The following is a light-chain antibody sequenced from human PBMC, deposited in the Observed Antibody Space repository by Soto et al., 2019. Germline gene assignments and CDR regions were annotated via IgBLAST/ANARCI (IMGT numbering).Light chain of an antibody. CDR3: QQRSNRPWT. CDR1: QSVSSY. CDR2: DAF. J-gene: IGKJ1*01. Sequence: DIVLTQSPATLSLSPGERATLSCRASQSVSSYLAWYQQKPGQAPRLLIYDAFNRATGIPARFSGSGSGTDFTLTISSLEPEDFAVYYCQQRSNRPWTFGQGTKVEIK. V-gene: IGKV3-11*01.